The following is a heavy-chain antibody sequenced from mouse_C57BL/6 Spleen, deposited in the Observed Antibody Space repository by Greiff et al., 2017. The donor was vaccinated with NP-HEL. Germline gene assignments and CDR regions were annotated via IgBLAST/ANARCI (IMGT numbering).Heavy chain of an antibody. V-gene: IGHV1-64*01. CDR1: GYTFTSYW. Sequence: QVQLQQPGAELVKPGASVKLSCKASGYTFTSYWMHWVKQRPGQGLEWIGMIHPNSGSTNYNEKFKSKATLTVDKSSSTAYMQLSSLTSEDSAVYYCANYYGSSYLYYFDYWGQGTTLTVSS. CDR3: ANYYGSSYLYYFDY. D-gene: IGHD1-1*01. CDR2: IHPNSGST. J-gene: IGHJ2*01.